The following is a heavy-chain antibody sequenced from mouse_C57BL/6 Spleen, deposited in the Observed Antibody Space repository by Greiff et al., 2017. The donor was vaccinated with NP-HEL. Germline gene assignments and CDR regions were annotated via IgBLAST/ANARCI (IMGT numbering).Heavy chain of an antibody. J-gene: IGHJ3*01. CDR3: AGWDWDVGFAY. D-gene: IGHD4-1*01. CDR1: GYTFSSYW. Sequence: QVQLKQPGAELVKPGASVKLSCKASGYTFSSYWMHWVKQRPGRGLEWIGRIDPNSGGTKYNEKFKSKATLTVDKPSSTAYMQRSSLTSEDSAVYYWAGWDWDVGFAYWGQGTLVTVSA. V-gene: IGHV1-72*01. CDR2: IDPNSGGT.